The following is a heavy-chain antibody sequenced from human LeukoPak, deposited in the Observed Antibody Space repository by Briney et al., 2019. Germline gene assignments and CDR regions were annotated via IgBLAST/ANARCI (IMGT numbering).Heavy chain of an antibody. CDR3: AREVYSSGWYTGVSYYYYYMDV. D-gene: IGHD6-19*01. CDR1: GFTFSSYW. V-gene: IGHV3-7*01. CDR2: IKQDGSEK. Sequence: GGSLRLSCAASGFTFSSYWMSWVRQAPGKGLEWVANIKQDGSEKYYVDSVKGRFTISRDNAKNSLYLQMNSLRAEDTAVYYCAREVYSSGWYTGVSYYYYYMDVWGKGTTVTVSS. J-gene: IGHJ6*03.